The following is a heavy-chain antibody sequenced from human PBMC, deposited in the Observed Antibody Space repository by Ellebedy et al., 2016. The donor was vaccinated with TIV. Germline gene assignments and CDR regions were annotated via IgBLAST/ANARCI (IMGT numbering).Heavy chain of an antibody. D-gene: IGHD2-15*01. J-gene: IGHJ4*02. Sequence: PGGSLRLSCAASGFTFSSYAMSWVRQSPGKGLDWVSGISGSGVTVYAESVKGRFIISRDTYKNTVNLQMNSLRVEDTAIYYCAVVDFCWGQGTLVTVSS. CDR3: AVVDFC. CDR2: ISGSGVT. V-gene: IGHV3-23*01. CDR1: GFTFSSYA.